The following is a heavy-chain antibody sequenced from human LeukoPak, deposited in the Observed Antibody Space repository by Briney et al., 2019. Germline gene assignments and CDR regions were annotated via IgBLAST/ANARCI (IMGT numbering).Heavy chain of an antibody. J-gene: IGHJ4*02. D-gene: IGHD3-10*01. V-gene: IGHV1-58*02. CDR1: GFTSTSSA. CDR2: IVVGNGNT. Sequence: ASVKVSCKASGFTSTSSAMQWVRQARGQRLEWIGWIVVGNGNTHYAQKFQERVTITRDMSTSTAYMELSSLRSEDTAVYYCAAVRGLLPEYWGQGTLVTVSS. CDR3: AAVRGLLPEY.